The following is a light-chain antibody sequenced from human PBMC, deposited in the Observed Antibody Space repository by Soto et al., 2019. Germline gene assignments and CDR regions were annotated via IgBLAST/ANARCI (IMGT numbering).Light chain of an antibody. CDR2: DVT. J-gene: IGLJ1*01. V-gene: IGLV2-14*01. CDR3: RSYTTSSSYV. CDR1: SSDVGGYIY. Sequence: QSALTQPASVSGSPGQSITISCTGTSSDVGGYIYVSWYQQHPGKAPKLMIYDVTSRLSGVSYRFSGSKSGNTASLTISGLQAEDEADYFCRSYTTSSSYVFGTGTKLTVL.